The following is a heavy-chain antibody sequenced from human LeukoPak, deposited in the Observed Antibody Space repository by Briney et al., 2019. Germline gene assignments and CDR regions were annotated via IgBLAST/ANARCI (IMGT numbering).Heavy chain of an antibody. V-gene: IGHV4-59*08. Sequence: SETLSLTCTVSGGSISSYYWSWIRQPPGKGLEWIGYIYYSGSTNYNPSLKSRVTISVDTSKNQFSLKLSSVTAADTAVYYCARFDWSGALPLDVWGQGTTVTVSS. J-gene: IGHJ6*02. D-gene: IGHD3-9*01. CDR1: GGSISSYY. CDR3: ARFDWSGALPLDV. CDR2: IYYSGST.